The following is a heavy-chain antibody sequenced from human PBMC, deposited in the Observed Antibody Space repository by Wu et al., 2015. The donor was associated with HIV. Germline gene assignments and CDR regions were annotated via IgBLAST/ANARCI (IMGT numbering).Heavy chain of an antibody. V-gene: IGHV1-2*02. CDR1: AYTFTGYY. Sequence: QVQLVQSGAEVKRPGASVKVSCKASAYTFTGYYMHWVRQAPGQGLEWMGWINPNSGGTNYAQKFQGRVTMTRDTSISTAYMELSRLRSDDTAVYYCARDRSPAYCGGDCYSPVDYVGPGNPGHRLL. J-gene: IGHJ4*02. D-gene: IGHD2-21*02. CDR3: ARDRSPAYCGGDCYSPVDY. CDR2: INPNSGGT.